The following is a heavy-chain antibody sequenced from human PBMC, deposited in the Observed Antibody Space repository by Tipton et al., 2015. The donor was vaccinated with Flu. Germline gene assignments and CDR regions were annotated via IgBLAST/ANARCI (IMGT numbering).Heavy chain of an antibody. Sequence: VQLAQSGAEVKEPGESLTISCTGSGYAFTSYWIGWVRQAPGKGLEWVGIVHPRDSDTRYRSPFEGQVAMSADKSISTVYLQWSSLKASDTGMYYCARHRNIRSSSADYWGQGTMVTVSS. CDR3: ARHRNIRSSSADY. V-gene: IGHV5-51*01. CDR2: VHPRDSDT. CDR1: GYAFTSYW. D-gene: IGHD6-13*01. J-gene: IGHJ4*02.